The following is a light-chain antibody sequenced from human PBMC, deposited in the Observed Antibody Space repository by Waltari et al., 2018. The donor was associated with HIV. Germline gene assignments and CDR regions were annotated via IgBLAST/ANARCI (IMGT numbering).Light chain of an antibody. V-gene: IGKV1-39*01. CDR3: QQSHSVPFT. CDR1: QDITTE. CDR2: AAS. J-gene: IGKJ4*01. Sequence: DIQMTQSPSSLSASQGDTIIITCRTSQDITTELNWYQQNPGTAPKLLVYAASGFQSGVPARISGSGSWTDFTLTSNTLQPDDSATYFCQQSHSVPFTFGAGTKVDVK.